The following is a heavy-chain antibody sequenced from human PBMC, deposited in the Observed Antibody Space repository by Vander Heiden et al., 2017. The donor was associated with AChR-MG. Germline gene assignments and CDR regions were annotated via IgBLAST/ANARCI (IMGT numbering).Heavy chain of an antibody. CDR3: ARGVMDTAMVAFYYYGMDV. D-gene: IGHD5-18*01. V-gene: IGHV1-8*01. J-gene: IGHJ6*02. Sequence: QATGQGLEWMGWMNPNSGNTGYAQKFQGRVTMTRNTSISTAYMELSSLRSEDTAVYYCARGVMDTAMVAFYYYGMDVWGQGTTVTVSS. CDR2: MNPNSGNT.